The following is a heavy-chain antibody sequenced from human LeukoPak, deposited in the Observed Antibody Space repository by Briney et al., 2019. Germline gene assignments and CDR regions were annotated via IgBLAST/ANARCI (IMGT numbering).Heavy chain of an antibody. D-gene: IGHD6-13*01. CDR1: GGSFSGYY. CDR3: ARVGIAADLDY. CDR2: INHSGST. Sequence: PSGTLSLTCAVYGGSFSGYYWSWIRQPPGKGLEWIGEINHSGSTNYNPSLKSRVTISVDTSKNQFSLKLSSVTAADTAVYYCARVGIAADLDYWGQGTLVTVSS. V-gene: IGHV4-34*01. J-gene: IGHJ4*02.